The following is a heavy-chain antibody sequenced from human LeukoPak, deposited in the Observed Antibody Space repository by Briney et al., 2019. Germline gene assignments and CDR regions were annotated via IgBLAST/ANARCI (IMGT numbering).Heavy chain of an antibody. V-gene: IGHV3-23*01. Sequence: GGSLRLSCAASGFTFSSYAVSWVRQAPGVGLEWVSTISGRGGSTFYADSVKGRFTISRDNSKNTLYLQMNSLRAEDTAVYYCAKVGSGYGWGQGTLVTVSS. J-gene: IGHJ4*02. CDR2: ISGRGGST. D-gene: IGHD5-12*01. CDR3: AKVGSGYG. CDR1: GFTFSSYA.